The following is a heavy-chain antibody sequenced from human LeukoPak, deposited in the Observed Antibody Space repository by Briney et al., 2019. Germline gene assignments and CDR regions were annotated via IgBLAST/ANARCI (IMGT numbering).Heavy chain of an antibody. CDR2: INPSGGST. CDR3: ARGAYYDSSGYDRTGLFDY. CDR1: GYTFTSYY. J-gene: IGHJ4*02. V-gene: IGHV1-46*01. D-gene: IGHD3-22*01. Sequence: ASVKVSCKASGYTFTSYYMHWVRQAPGQGLEWMGIINPSGGSTSYAQKFQGRVTMTRDTSTSTVYMELSSLRSEDTAVYNCARGAYYDSSGYDRTGLFDYWGQGTLVTVSS.